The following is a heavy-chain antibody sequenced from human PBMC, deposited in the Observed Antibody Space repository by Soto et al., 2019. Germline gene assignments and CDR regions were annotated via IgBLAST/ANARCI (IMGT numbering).Heavy chain of an antibody. CDR2: IYYSGST. CDR3: ASRDFYGGNFDR. CDR1: NGSISSSNYY. D-gene: IGHD3-16*01. Sequence: QLQLQESGPGLVKPSETLSLTCTVSNGSISSSNYYWAWIRQPPAKGLEWIGSIYYSGSTYYKPSLKSRLTLSVATCKTHFSLRQTSVPAADTAVDSCASRDFYGGNFDRSGRCTLFTVSS. V-gene: IGHV4-39*02. J-gene: IGHJ2*01.